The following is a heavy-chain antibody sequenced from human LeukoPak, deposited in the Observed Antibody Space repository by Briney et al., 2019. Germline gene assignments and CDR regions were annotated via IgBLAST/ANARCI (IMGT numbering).Heavy chain of an antibody. V-gene: IGHV3-23*01. CDR2: ISGGGGTT. CDR3: AKDLSGGYDYFDY. Sequence: GGSLRLSCEGSGFTFDDYGISWVRQAPGKGLEWVSAISGGGGTTYYTDSVKGRFTISRDNSKNTLYLQMNSLRAEDTAVYYCAKDLSGGYDYFDYWGQGTLATVSS. J-gene: IGHJ4*02. CDR1: GFTFDDYG. D-gene: IGHD5-12*01.